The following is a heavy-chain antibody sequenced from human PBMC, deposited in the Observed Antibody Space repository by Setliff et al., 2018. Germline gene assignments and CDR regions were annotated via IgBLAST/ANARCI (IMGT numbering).Heavy chain of an antibody. CDR1: DDSISSRHYY. Sequence: PSETLSLTCTVSDDSISSRHYYWSWIRQRPGKALEYIGYVDSSGKTDYNPSLKSRLTMSFDTSKNQFSLRLRSVSAADTAVYFCARRYFDSGSYFYFDYWGQGTLVTVSS. J-gene: IGHJ4*02. CDR3: ARRYFDSGSYFYFDY. D-gene: IGHD3-10*01. V-gene: IGHV4-30-4*08. CDR2: VDSSGKT.